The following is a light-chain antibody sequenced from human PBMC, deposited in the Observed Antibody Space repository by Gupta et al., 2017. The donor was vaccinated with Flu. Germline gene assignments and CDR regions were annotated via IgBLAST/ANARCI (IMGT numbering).Light chain of an antibody. CDR2: DDS. J-gene: IGLJ1*01. CDR1: NVGRKS. Sequence: SYVLSQSPSVSVPPGQTATITCGGNNVGRKSVHWYQQKPGQAPVLVVFDDSDRPSGIPERFSGSNSGNTATLTITRVEAGDEADYFCQVWDNVGDQYVFGSGTKVTVL. V-gene: IGLV3-21*02. CDR3: QVWDNVGDQYV.